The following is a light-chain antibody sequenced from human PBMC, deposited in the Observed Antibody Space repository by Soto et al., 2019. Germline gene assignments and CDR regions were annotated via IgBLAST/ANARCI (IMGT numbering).Light chain of an antibody. J-gene: IGKJ1*01. V-gene: IGKV1-5*03. CDR1: QSISNW. Sequence: DIQMTQSPSTLSASVGDRVTITCRASQSISNWLAWYQQKPGKAPKLLIYKASSLESGVPSRFSGSGSGTEITLSIPSLQPDDFATYXCQQYXSYSTFXQGTKVDIK. CDR3: QQYXSYST. CDR2: KAS.